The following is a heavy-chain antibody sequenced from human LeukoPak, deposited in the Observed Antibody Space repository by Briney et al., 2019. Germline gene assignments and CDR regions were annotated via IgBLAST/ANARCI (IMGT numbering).Heavy chain of an antibody. CDR3: ARVRLSRTPVTTFGRWFDP. D-gene: IGHD4-17*01. Sequence: ASVKVSCKASGYTFTSYGINWVRQAPGQGLEWMGWISAYNGDTNYAQKLQGRVTMTTDTSTSTAYMELRSLRSDDTAVYYCARVRLSRTPVTTFGRWFDPWGQGTLVTVSS. CDR2: ISAYNGDT. V-gene: IGHV1-18*01. CDR1: GYTFTSYG. J-gene: IGHJ5*02.